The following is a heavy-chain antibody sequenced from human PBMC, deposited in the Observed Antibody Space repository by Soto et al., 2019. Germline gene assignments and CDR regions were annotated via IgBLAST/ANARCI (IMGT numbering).Heavy chain of an antibody. J-gene: IGHJ6*02. CDR1: GFTFSSYS. CDR2: ISSSSSYI. V-gene: IGHV3-21*01. D-gene: IGHD2-21*02. Sequence: GGSLRLSCAASGFTFSSYSMNWVRQAPGKGLEWVSSISSSSSYIYYADLVKGRFTISRDNAKNSLYLQMDSLRAEDTAVYYCARDTDCGGDCYSGLYYYGMDVLGQGTTVTVSS. CDR3: ARDTDCGGDCYSGLYYYGMDV.